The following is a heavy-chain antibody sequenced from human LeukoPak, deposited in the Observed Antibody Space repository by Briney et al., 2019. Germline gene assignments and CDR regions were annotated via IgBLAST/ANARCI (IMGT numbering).Heavy chain of an antibody. D-gene: IGHD1-14*01. Sequence: ASVKVSCKASGYPFTGYFMHWVRQAPGQGLEWMGWIHPKTGDTVFAPNFQGRVTLTRDTSINTDYMEVNTLMSDDTAVYYCARGGTTSLDYWGQGTLVTVSS. V-gene: IGHV1-2*02. CDR3: ARGGTTSLDY. J-gene: IGHJ4*02. CDR2: IHPKTGDT. CDR1: GYPFTGYF.